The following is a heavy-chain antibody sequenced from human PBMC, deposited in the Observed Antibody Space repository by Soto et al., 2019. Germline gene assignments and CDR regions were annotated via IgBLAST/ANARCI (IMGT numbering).Heavy chain of an antibody. D-gene: IGHD5-18*01. V-gene: IGHV3-23*01. Sequence: EVQLLESGGGLVQPGGSLRLSCAASGFTFSSYAMSWVRQAPGKGLEWVSAISGSGGSTYYVDSVKGRFTISRDNSKNTLYLQMNSLRAEDTAVYYCAISDTAMAGYFDYWGQGTLVTVSS. J-gene: IGHJ4*02. CDR1: GFTFSSYA. CDR2: ISGSGGST. CDR3: AISDTAMAGYFDY.